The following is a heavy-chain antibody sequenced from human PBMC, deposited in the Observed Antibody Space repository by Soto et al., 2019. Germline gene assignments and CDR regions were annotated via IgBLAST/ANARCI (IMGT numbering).Heavy chain of an antibody. V-gene: IGHV3-23*01. CDR3: ARRGSGSYYDY. D-gene: IGHD1-26*01. CDR1: GFTFSSYA. J-gene: IGHJ4*02. CDR2: ISGSGGST. Sequence: EVQLLESGGGLVQPGGSLRLSCAASGFTFSSYAMRWVRQAPVKGLEWVSAISGSGGSTYYADSVKGRFTISRDNSKNTLYLQMNRLRAEDTALYYFARRGSGSYYDYWGQGTLVTVSS.